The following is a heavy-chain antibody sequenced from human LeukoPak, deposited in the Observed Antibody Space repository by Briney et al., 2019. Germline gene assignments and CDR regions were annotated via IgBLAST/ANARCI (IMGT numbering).Heavy chain of an antibody. J-gene: IGHJ4*02. V-gene: IGHV1-69*05. Sequence: GASVKVSCKASGYTFTSYYMHWVRQAPGQGLEWMGGIIPIFGTANYAQKFQGRVTITTDESTSTAYMELSSLRSEDTAVYYCARGRRVEMALLDYWGQGTLVTVSS. CDR3: ARGRRVEMALLDY. CDR2: IIPIFGTA. D-gene: IGHD5-24*01. CDR1: GYTFTSYY.